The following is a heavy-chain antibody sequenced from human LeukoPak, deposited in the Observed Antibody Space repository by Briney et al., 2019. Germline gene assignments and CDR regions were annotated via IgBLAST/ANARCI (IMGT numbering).Heavy chain of an antibody. V-gene: IGHV3-7*01. J-gene: IGHJ4*02. D-gene: IGHD3-16*01. Sequence: GGSLRLSCAASGFTFSSSWMSWVRQAPGKGLEWVANIKQDGSEKYYVDSVRGRFTISRDNAKNTLYLQMNSLRAEDTAVYYCARVGTGSYHFDYWGQGTLVTVSS. CDR2: IKQDGSEK. CDR3: ARVGTGSYHFDY. CDR1: GFTFSSSW.